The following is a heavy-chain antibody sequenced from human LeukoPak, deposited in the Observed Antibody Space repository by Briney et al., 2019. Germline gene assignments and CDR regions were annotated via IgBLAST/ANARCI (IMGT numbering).Heavy chain of an antibody. CDR1: GGSISSSY. J-gene: IGHJ6*02. CDR2: IHSSGST. V-gene: IGHV4-4*08. D-gene: IGHD3-9*01. Sequence: SETLSLTCTVSGGSISSSYWSWIRQPPGKGLEWIGYIHSSGSTNYNPSLKSRVTISVDTSKNQFSLKLSSVTAADTAVYYCAREDAISFGMDVWGQGTTVTVSS. CDR3: AREDAISFGMDV.